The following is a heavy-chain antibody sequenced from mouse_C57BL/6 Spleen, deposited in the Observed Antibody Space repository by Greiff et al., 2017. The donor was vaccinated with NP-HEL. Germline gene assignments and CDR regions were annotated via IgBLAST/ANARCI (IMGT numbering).Heavy chain of an antibody. V-gene: IGHV5-17*01. D-gene: IGHD1-1*01. J-gene: IGHJ4*01. Sequence: EVKVVESGGGLVKPGGSLKLSCAASGFTFSDYGMHWVRQAPEKGLEWVAYISSGSSTIYYADTVKGRFTISRDNAKNTLFLQMTSLRSEDTAMYYCASSSPSYYYAMDYWGQGTSVTVSS. CDR1: GFTFSDYG. CDR3: ASSSPSYYYAMDY. CDR2: ISSGSSTI.